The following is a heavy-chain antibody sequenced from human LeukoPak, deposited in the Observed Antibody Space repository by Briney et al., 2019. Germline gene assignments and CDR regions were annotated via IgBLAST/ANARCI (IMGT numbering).Heavy chain of an antibody. CDR3: ASALGYCSGGGCYSSDAFDI. D-gene: IGHD2-15*01. J-gene: IGHJ3*02. CDR2: IYYSGST. Sequence: SETLSLTCTVSGGSISSGGYYWSWIRQHPGKGLEWIGYIYYSGSTYYNPSLKSRVTISVDTSKNQFSLKLSSVTAADTAVYYCASALGYCSGGGCYSSDAFDIWGQGTMVTVSS. V-gene: IGHV4-31*03. CDR1: GGSISSGGYY.